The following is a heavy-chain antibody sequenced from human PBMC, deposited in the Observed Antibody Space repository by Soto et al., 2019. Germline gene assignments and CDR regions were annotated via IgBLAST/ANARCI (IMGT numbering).Heavy chain of an antibody. CDR3: ATENLAAAASQNDYYGMDV. Sequence: QVQLVQSGAEVKKPGSSVKVSCKASGGTFSSYAISWVRQAAGHGLEWMGGIIPIFGTANYAQKFQGRVTITADDSTSTAYVELSSLRSEDTAVYYCATENLAAAASQNDYYGMDVWGQGSTVTVAS. CDR2: IIPIFGTA. CDR1: GGTFSSYA. D-gene: IGHD6-25*01. V-gene: IGHV1-69*12. J-gene: IGHJ6*02.